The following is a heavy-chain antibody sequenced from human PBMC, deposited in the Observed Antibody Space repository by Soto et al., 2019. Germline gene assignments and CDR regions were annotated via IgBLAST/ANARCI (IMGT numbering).Heavy chain of an antibody. Sequence: PSETLSLTCTVPCVSIIPYYWSWIRQPPGSGLEWIGYIYYSGSTNYNPSLKSRVTISVDTSKNQFSLKLSSVTAADTAVYYCARDIGGYYDSSSYANWGQGTLVTVS. D-gene: IGHD3-22*01. V-gene: IGHV4-59*01. CDR2: IYYSGST. CDR3: ARDIGGYYDSSSYAN. J-gene: IGHJ4*02. CDR1: CVSIIPYY.